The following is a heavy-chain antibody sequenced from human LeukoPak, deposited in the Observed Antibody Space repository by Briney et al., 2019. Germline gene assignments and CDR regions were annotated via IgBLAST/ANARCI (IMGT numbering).Heavy chain of an antibody. D-gene: IGHD3-10*01. CDR2: IRPRSGET. V-gene: IGHV1-2*02. J-gene: IGHJ4*02. Sequence: ASLKVSCKASGYSFTAFYIHWVRQARGQGLEWMGWIRPRSGETNYAQKFQGRVTMTRDTSISTAYMDLSSLGSDDTAVYYCARDGEYGTGSYYRGCFDYWGQGILVTVSS. CDR1: GYSFTAFY. CDR3: ARDGEYGTGSYYRGCFDY.